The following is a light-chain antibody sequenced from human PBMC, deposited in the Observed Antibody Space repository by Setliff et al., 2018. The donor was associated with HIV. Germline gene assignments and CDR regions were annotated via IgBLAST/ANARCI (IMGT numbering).Light chain of an antibody. CDR3: QSYDSSLSGYV. CDR1: SSNIGAGFD. Sequence: QSVLTQPPSVSGAPGQRVTISCTGSSSNIGAGFDVHWYQQFPGTAPKLLIYSFTNRPSGVPDRFSGPKSGTSASLAIAGLQAEDEADYYCQSYDSSLSGYVFGTGTKGTVL. V-gene: IGLV1-40*01. CDR2: SFT. J-gene: IGLJ1*01.